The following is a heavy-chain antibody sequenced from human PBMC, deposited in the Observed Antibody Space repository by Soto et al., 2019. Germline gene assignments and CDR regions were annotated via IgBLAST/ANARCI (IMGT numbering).Heavy chain of an antibody. V-gene: IGHV3-7*05. CDR3: ARANGAGYSNSWYGCSPPAGMDV. CDR1: GFTFSSYW. J-gene: IGHJ6*02. CDR2: IKQDGSEK. Sequence: GGSLRLSCAASGFTFSSYWMSWVRQAPGKGLEWVANIKQDGSEKYYVDSVKGRFTISRDNAKNSLYLQMNSLRAEDTAVYYCARANGAGYSNSWYGCSPPAGMDVWGQGTTVTVSS. D-gene: IGHD6-13*01.